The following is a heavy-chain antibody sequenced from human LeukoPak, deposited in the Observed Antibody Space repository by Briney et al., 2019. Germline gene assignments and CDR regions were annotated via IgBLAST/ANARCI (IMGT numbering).Heavy chain of an antibody. D-gene: IGHD5-12*01. CDR2: IYYSGST. V-gene: IGHV4-30-4*01. J-gene: IGHJ4*02. CDR3: ARGVVATSELDY. CDR1: GGSISSGDYY. Sequence: SETLSLTCTVSGGSISSGDYYWSWIRQPPGKGLEWIGYIYYSGSTYYNPSLKSRVTISVDTSKNQFSLKLSSVTAADTAVYYCARGVVATSELDYWGQGTLVTISS.